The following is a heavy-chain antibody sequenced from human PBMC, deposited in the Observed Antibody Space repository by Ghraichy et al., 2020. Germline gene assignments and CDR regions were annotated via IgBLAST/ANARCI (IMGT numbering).Heavy chain of an antibody. CDR3: ARVFGIGGLPDY. CDR2: ISYDGSNK. Sequence: GGSLRLSCAASGFTFSSYAMHWVRQAPGKGLEWVAVISYDGSNKYYADSVKGRFTISRDNSKNTLYLQMNSLRAEDTAVYYCARVFGIGGLPDYWGQGTLVTVSS. V-gene: IGHV3-30-3*01. J-gene: IGHJ4*02. CDR1: GFTFSSYA. D-gene: IGHD3-16*01.